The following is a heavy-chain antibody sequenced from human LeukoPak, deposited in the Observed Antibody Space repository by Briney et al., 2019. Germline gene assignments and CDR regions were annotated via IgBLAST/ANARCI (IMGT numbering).Heavy chain of an antibody. V-gene: IGHV1-18*01. CDR1: GYTFTNYG. CDR3: ARVVLDHYYDSSGYVGTLDY. D-gene: IGHD3-22*01. Sequence: ASVKVSCKASGYTFTNYGISWVRQAPGQGLEWMGWINTYNGNTNYAQKFQGRVTMTTDTSTSTAYMELRSLRSDDTAVYYCARVVLDHYYDSSGYVGTLDYWGQGTLVTVSS. CDR2: INTYNGNT. J-gene: IGHJ4*02.